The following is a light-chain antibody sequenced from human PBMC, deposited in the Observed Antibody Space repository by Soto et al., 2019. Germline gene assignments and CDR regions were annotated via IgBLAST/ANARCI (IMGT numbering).Light chain of an antibody. J-gene: IGKJ4*01. V-gene: IGKV3-15*01. CDR2: GAS. CDR3: QQYRGLA. Sequence: EIEMTQSPATLSVSPGERATLSCRASQSISSDVAWYQQKPGHPPRLLIYGASTRATGVPARFSGSGSGTEFTLTISSLQSEDFAVYYCQQYRGLAFGGGNKVEIK. CDR1: QSISSD.